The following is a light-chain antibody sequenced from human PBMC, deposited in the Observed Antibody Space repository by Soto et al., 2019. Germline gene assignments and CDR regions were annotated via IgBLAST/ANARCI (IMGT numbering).Light chain of an antibody. Sequence: DIQMTQSPSSVSASVGDRVTITCRASQAISTCLAWYQQKPGKAPTLLIYAASNMQTAVPSRFSGSGSGTAFTLTISSLQPEDFATYYGQQSNSFPRTFGQGTKVEIK. J-gene: IGKJ1*01. CDR3: QQSNSFPRT. CDR1: QAISTC. CDR2: AAS. V-gene: IGKV1D-12*01.